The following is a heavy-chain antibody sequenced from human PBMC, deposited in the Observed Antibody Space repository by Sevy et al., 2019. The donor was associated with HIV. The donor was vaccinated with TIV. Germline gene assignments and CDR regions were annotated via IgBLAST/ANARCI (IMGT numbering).Heavy chain of an antibody. CDR3: ARAIGAAAAY. CDR1: GFTFSSYW. Sequence: GGSLRLSCAASGFTFSSYWMHWVRQAPGKGLEWVANINEDGTTKYYVDSVKGRFTISRNNAQKSLFLQMNDVRVDDTAIYYCARAIGAAAAYWGQGTLVTVSS. D-gene: IGHD2-2*01. CDR2: INEDGTTK. V-gene: IGHV3-7*03. J-gene: IGHJ4*02.